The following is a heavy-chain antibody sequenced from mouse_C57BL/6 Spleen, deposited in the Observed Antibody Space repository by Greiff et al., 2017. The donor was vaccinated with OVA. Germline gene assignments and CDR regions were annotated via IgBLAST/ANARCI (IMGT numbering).Heavy chain of an antibody. CDR1: GFTFTDYY. V-gene: IGHV7-3*01. CDR2: LRNKANGYTT. Sequence: EVQRVESGGGLVQPGGSLSLSCAASGFTFTDYYMSWVRQPPGKALEWLGFLRNKANGYTTEYSASVNGRFSISRDKSESILYLQMNALRAEDRATYYCARFLIPLTTVAPYAMDYWGQGTSVTVSA. CDR3: ARFLIPLTTVAPYAMDY. J-gene: IGHJ4*01. D-gene: IGHD1-1*01.